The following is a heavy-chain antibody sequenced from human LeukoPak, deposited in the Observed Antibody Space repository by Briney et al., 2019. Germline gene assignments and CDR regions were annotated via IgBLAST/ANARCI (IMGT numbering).Heavy chain of an antibody. V-gene: IGHV1-46*01. J-gene: IGHJ6*02. CDR3: ARDRSNYAYYYYGMDV. Sequence: ASVTVSFKSSGYTFTNDYIHWVRQAPGQGLEWMGISSPSGGSTSYAQKFQGRVTMTRDTSTSTVYMELSSLRSEDTAVYYCARDRSNYAYYYYGMDVWGQGTTVTVSS. CDR2: SSPSGGST. CDR1: GYTFTNDY. D-gene: IGHD4-11*01.